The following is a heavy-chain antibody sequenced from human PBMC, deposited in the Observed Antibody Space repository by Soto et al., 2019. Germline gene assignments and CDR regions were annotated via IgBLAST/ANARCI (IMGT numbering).Heavy chain of an antibody. CDR3: ARVRRSSGYYYGY. D-gene: IGHD3-22*01. CDR1: GYTFTSYY. J-gene: IGHJ4*02. Sequence: GASVKVSCKASGYTFTSYYMHWVRQAPGQGLEWMGIINPSCGSTSYAQKVQGRVTMTRDTSTSTVYMELSSLRSEDKAVYYCARVRRSSGYYYGYWGQRTQVTVYS. CDR2: INPSCGST. V-gene: IGHV1-46*01.